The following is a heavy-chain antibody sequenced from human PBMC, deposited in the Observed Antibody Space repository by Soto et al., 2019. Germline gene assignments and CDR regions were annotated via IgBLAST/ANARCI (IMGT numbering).Heavy chain of an antibody. V-gene: IGHV4-59*11. J-gene: IGHJ4*02. CDR3: ARQRPYYYGSSGSYYFDY. CDR2: IYYSGST. Sequence: SETLPLTCTVSGGSISTHCWTWIRQPPGKGLEWIGYIYYSGSTNYTPSLKSRVIISVDTSKNQFSLKLSSVTAADTAVYYCARQRPYYYGSSGSYYFDYWGQGALVTVSS. D-gene: IGHD3-22*01. CDR1: GGSISTHC.